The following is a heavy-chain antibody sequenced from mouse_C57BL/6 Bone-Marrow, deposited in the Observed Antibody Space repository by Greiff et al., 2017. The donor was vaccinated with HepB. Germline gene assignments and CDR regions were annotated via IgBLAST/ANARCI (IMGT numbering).Heavy chain of an antibody. J-gene: IGHJ3*01. CDR3: TTYGYDWFAY. CDR1: GFNIKDDY. Sequence: EVQLQQSGAELVRPGASVKLSCTASGFNIKDDYMHWVKQRPEQGLEWIGWIDPENGDTEYASKFQGKATITADTSSNTAYLQLSSLTSEETAVYYCTTYGYDWFAYWGQGTLVTVSA. V-gene: IGHV14-4*01. D-gene: IGHD2-2*01. CDR2: IDPENGDT.